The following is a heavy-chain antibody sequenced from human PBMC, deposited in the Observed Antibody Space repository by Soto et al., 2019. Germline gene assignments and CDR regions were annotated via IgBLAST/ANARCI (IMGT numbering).Heavy chain of an antibody. D-gene: IGHD6-19*01. J-gene: IGHJ3*02. CDR1: GFTFSSYA. V-gene: IGHV3-23*01. CDR2: ISGSGGST. Sequence: PGGSLRLSCAASGFTFSSYAMNWVRQAPGKGLEWVSVISGSGGSTYYADSVKGRFIFSRDNPKNTMYLQMNSLRAEDTAVYFCAKTTDGWFSAFEIWGQGTVVTVSS. CDR3: AKTTDGWFSAFEI.